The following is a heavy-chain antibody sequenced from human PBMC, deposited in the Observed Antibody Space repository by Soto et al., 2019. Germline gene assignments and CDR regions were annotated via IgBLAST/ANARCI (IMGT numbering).Heavy chain of an antibody. V-gene: IGHV3-30*18. CDR2: ISYDGSNK. J-gene: IGHJ4*02. CDR3: AKVWGIAVAGILDY. D-gene: IGHD6-19*01. CDR1: GFTFSSYG. Sequence: QVQLVESGGGVVQPGRSLRLSCAASGFTFSSYGMHWVRQAPGKGLEWVAVISYDGSNKYYADSVKGRFTISRDNSKNTLYLQMNSLRAEDTAVYYCAKVWGIAVAGILDYWGQGTLVTVSS.